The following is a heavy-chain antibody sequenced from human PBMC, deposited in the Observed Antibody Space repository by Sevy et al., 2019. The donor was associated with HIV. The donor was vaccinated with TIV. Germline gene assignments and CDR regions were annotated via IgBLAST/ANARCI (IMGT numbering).Heavy chain of an antibody. V-gene: IGHV3-30*02. J-gene: IGHJ4*02. D-gene: IGHD2-21*02. CDR3: ANGDYYFDY. CDR1: EFTFRTYG. CDR2: IRYDGNNK. Sequence: GGSLRLSCAASEFTFRTYGMQWVRQAPGKGLEWVAFIRYDGNNKNYTDSVKGRFTISRDNSKNTLYLHMNSLRAEDTAVYYCANGDYYFDYWGQGTLVTVSS.